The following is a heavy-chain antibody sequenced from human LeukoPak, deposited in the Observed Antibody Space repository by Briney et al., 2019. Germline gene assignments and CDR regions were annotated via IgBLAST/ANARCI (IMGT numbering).Heavy chain of an antibody. J-gene: IGHJ4*02. CDR2: ISSSSSYI. V-gene: IGHV3-21*04. CDR1: GFTFSSYS. Sequence: GGSLRLSCPASGFTFSSYSMNWVRQAPGKGLEWVSSISSSSSYIYYADSVKGRFTISRDNAKNSLYLQMNSLRAEDTAVYYCAKDRNWEPFDYWGQGTLVTVSS. D-gene: IGHD7-27*01. CDR3: AKDRNWEPFDY.